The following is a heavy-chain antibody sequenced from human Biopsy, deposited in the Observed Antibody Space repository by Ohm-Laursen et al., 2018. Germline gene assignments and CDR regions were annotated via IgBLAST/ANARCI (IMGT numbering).Heavy chain of an antibody. V-gene: IGHV1-69*04. CDR2: IIPILHVP. J-gene: IGHJ4*02. CDR3: ASLEDRTFDK. CDR1: GGTLITYA. Sequence: SSVKVSCKASGGTLITYAISWVRQAPGQGLEWMGRIIPILHVPTYAQSFQGRVTISADKSTSTAYMELSGLRSEDTAVYYCASLEDRTFDKWSQGTLVTVSS.